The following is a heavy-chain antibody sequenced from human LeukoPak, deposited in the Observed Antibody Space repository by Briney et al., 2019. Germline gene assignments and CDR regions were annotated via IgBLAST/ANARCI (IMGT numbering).Heavy chain of an antibody. CDR2: ISYDGSNK. J-gene: IGHJ6*03. CDR3: AKDYQWLAAIAYYYYYMDV. V-gene: IGHV3-30*18. Sequence: PGRSLRLSCAASGFTFSSYGMHWVRQAPGKGLEWVAVISYDGSNKYYADSVKGRFTISRDNSKNTLYLQMNSLRAEDTAVYYCAKDYQWLAAIAYYYYYMDVWGKGTTVTISS. D-gene: IGHD6-19*01. CDR1: GFTFSSYG.